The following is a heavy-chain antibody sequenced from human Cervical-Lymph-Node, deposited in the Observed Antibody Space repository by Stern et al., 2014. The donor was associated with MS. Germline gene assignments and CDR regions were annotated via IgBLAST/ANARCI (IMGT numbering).Heavy chain of an antibody. CDR1: GYTFTSYG. Sequence: QLVQSGNEVKKPGASVKVSCEASGYTFTSYGISWVRQAPGQGLEWMGWISAYNGNTNYEQKFQDRVTMTTDTSTSTVYMELRNLRSDDAALYYCARAAGILDFWGQGTLVTVSS. J-gene: IGHJ4*02. CDR3: ARAAGILDF. D-gene: IGHD1-1*01. V-gene: IGHV1-18*01. CDR2: ISAYNGNT.